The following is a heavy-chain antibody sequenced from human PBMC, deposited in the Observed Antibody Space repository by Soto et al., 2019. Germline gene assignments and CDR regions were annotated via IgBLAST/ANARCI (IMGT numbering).Heavy chain of an antibody. CDR3: ARAEITMTIEGGGAPDAFDI. CDR2: INHSGST. V-gene: IGHV4-34*01. J-gene: IGHJ3*02. D-gene: IGHD3-22*01. CDR1: GGSFSGYY. Sequence: QVQLQQWGAGLLKPSETLSLTCAVYGGSFSGYYWSWIRQPPGKGLEWIGEINHSGSTNYNPSLKSRVTISVDTSKNQFSLKLSSVTAADTAVYYCARAEITMTIEGGGAPDAFDIWGQGTMVTVSS.